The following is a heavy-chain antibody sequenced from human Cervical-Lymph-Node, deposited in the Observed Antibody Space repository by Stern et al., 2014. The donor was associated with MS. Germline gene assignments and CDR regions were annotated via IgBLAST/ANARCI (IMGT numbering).Heavy chain of an antibody. CDR2: VYYSGAT. V-gene: IGHV4-39*01. CDR1: GDSISSYTHY. J-gene: IGHJ4*02. Sequence: QVQLVESGPGLVKPSETLSLTCAVSGDSISSYTHYWAWIRQPPGKGLEWIGSVYYSGATYYNPSLKSPVTISVGTSKNHFSLGLTSVTAADTAVYYCAKHACTGAACPFDLWGQGTLVTVSS. CDR3: AKHACTGAACPFDL. D-gene: IGHD2-8*02.